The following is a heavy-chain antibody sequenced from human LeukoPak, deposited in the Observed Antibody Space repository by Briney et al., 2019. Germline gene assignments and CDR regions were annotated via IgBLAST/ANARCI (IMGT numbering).Heavy chain of an antibody. CDR3: ARDAFWRGGSYYLYYFDY. V-gene: IGHV1-18*01. J-gene: IGHJ4*02. D-gene: IGHD1-26*01. CDR2: ISAYNGNT. Sequence: ASVKVSCKASGYTFTSYGISWVRQAPGQGLEWMGWISAYNGNTNYAQKLQGRVTMTTDTSTSTAYMELRSLRSDDTAVYYWARDAFWRGGSYYLYYFDYWGQGTLVTVSS. CDR1: GYTFTSYG.